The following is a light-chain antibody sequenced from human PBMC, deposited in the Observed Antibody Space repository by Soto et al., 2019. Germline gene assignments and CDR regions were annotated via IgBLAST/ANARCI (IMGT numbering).Light chain of an antibody. J-gene: IGLJ3*02. V-gene: IGLV1-44*01. CDR2: SDN. Sequence: QSVLTQPPSVSGTPGQRVTISCSGSSSNIGNNFVYWYQHLPGAAPTLVVYSDNHRPSGVPVRFSGSKSGTSASLTISRVQSEDEADYYCSTWDDSLNGWVFGGGTKLTVL. CDR3: STWDDSLNGWV. CDR1: SSNIGNNF.